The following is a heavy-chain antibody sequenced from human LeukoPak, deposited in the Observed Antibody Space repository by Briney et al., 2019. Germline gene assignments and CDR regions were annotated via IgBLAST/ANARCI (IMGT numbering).Heavy chain of an antibody. CDR1: GFTFSSYA. V-gene: IGHV3-23*01. J-gene: IGHJ4*02. Sequence: GGSLRLSCGASGFTFSSYAMSWVRQAPGKGLEWVSAISGSGGSTYYADSVKGRFTISRDNSKNTLYLQMNSLRAEDTAVYYCAKGFGSMVRGVIGYWGQGTLVTVSS. CDR2: ISGSGGST. CDR3: AKGFGSMVRGVIGY. D-gene: IGHD3-10*01.